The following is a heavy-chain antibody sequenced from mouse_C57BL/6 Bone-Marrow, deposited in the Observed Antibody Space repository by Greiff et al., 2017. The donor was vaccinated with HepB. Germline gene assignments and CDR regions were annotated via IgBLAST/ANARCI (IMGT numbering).Heavy chain of an antibody. CDR2: IHPNSGST. Sequence: QVQLQQPGAELVKPGASVKLSCKASGYTFTSYWMHWVKQRPGQGLEWIGMIHPNSGSTNYNEKFKSKATLTVDKSSSTAYMQLSSLTSEDAAVYYCGGLRGYFDYWGQGTTLTVSA. J-gene: IGHJ2*01. D-gene: IGHD3-3*01. V-gene: IGHV1-64*01. CDR3: GGLRGYFDY. CDR1: GYTFTSYW.